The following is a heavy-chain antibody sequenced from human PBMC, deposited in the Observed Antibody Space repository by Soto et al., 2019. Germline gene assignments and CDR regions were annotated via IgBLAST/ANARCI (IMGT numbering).Heavy chain of an antibody. V-gene: IGHV3-48*01. Sequence: EVQLVESGGGLVQPGGSLRLSCAASGFTFSSYSMNWVRHAPGKGLEWVSYISSSSSTIYYADSVKGRFTISRDNAKNSLYLHMNSLRAEDTAVYYCARTNGRQWLVRGEAFDIWGQGTMVTVSS. J-gene: IGHJ3*02. CDR3: ARTNGRQWLVRGEAFDI. CDR1: GFTFSSYS. D-gene: IGHD6-19*01. CDR2: ISSSSSTI.